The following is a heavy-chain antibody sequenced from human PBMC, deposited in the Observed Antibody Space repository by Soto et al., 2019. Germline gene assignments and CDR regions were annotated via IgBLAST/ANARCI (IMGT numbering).Heavy chain of an antibody. J-gene: IGHJ5*02. CDR2: IYWDDDK. V-gene: IGHV2-5*02. Sequence: QITLKESGPTLVKPTQTLTLTCTFSGFSLSTSGVGVGWIRQPPGKALEWLALIYWDDDKRYSPSLKSRLTXTXVTSKNQEVLTMTNMDPVDTATYYCAHRQGYGDYFAWGQGTLVTVSS. CDR1: GFSLSTSGVG. CDR3: AHRQGYGDYFA. D-gene: IGHD4-17*01.